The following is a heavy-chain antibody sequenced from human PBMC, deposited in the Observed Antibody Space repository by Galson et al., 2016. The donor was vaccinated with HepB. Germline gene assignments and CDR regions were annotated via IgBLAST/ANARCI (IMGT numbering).Heavy chain of an antibody. CDR2: IYWDDDR. CDR1: GQSLQDSKVG. D-gene: IGHD1-26*01. J-gene: IGHJ4*02. CDR3: ARRLESSGEPCFDY. V-gene: IGHV2-5*02. Sequence: PALVKPTQTLTLTCTVSGQSLQDSKVGVGWIRQPPGKAPEWLGIIYWDDDRRYSPSLKNRISIAQDMSKNEVVLTLANVEPGDTGTYYCARRLESSGEPCFDYWGQGILVTVAS.